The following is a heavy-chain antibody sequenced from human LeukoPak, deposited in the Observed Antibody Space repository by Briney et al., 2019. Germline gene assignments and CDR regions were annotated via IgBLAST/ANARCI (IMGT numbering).Heavy chain of an antibody. CDR1: GGSISPYY. CDR2: IYYSGTT. J-gene: IGHJ4*02. CDR3: ARQGIRGQWLVHFDY. D-gene: IGHD6-19*01. V-gene: IGHV4-59*08. Sequence: PSETLSLTCTVSGGSISPYYWSWIRQPPGKGPEWIGYIYYSGTTNYNPSLKSRVTISIDTSKNQFSLKLISVTAADTAVYYCARQGIRGQWLVHFDYWGQGTLVTVSS.